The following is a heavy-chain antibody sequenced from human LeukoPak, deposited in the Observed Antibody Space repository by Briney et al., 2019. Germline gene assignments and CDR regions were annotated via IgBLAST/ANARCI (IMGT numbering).Heavy chain of an antibody. J-gene: IGHJ6*02. V-gene: IGHV4-4*07. CDR3: AIEAVRGLYYGLDV. D-gene: IGHD3-10*01. CDR2: IYTSGST. Sequence: SETLSLTCTVSGGSISSYYWSWIRQPAGKGLEWIGRIYTSGSTNYNPSLKSRVTMSVDTSKNQFSLKLSSVTAADTAVYYCAIEAVRGLYYGLDVWGQGTTVTVSS. CDR1: GGSISSYY.